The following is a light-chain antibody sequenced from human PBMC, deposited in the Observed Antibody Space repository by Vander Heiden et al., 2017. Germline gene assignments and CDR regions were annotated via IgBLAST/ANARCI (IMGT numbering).Light chain of an antibody. J-gene: IGKJ4*01. V-gene: IGKV1-39*01. CDR3: QQNYSIPHT. CDR2: ATS. Sequence: IQTNQSPSSLSASVGDTVTITCRASQTISYSLDWYQHKPGKAPKLLIYATSSLQSGVPSRFSGSGSGTDFTLTISSLQPEDFATYYCQQNYSIPHTFGGGTKVEIK. CDR1: QTISYS.